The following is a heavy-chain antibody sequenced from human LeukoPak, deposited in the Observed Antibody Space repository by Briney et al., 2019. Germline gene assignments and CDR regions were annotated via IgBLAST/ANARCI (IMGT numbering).Heavy chain of an antibody. V-gene: IGHV3-33*06. CDR3: AKDAQRGFDYSNSLES. D-gene: IGHD4-11*01. CDR2: IWSDGTQK. J-gene: IGHJ5*01. CDR1: GFTYSHYG. Sequence: GGSLRLSCAASGFTYSHYGMHWVRQAPGKGLEWVSVIWSDGTQKYYGDAVKGRFTISRDNSMKTLFLQMNSLRGDDTAVYYCAKDAQRGFDYSNSLESWGQGTLVTVSS.